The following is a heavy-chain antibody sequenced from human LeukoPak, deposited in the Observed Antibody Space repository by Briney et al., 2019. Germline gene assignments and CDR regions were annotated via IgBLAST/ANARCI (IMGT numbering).Heavy chain of an antibody. D-gene: IGHD6-19*01. CDR2: ISSSSSYI. CDR1: GFTISSYS. Sequence: GGSLRLSCAASGFTISSYSMNWVRQAPGKGLEWVSSISSSSSYIYYADSVKGRFTISRDNAKNSLYLQMNSLRAEDTAVYYCARDSSGWYGGLEDYWGQGTLVTVSS. V-gene: IGHV3-21*01. J-gene: IGHJ4*02. CDR3: ARDSSGWYGGLEDY.